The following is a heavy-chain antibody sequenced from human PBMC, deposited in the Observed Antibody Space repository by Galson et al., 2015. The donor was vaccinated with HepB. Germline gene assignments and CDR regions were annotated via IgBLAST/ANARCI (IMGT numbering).Heavy chain of an antibody. CDR1: GYTLTELS. CDR3: ATDPLLVSMITFGGVIVPRFDY. J-gene: IGHJ4*02. Sequence: SVKVYCKVSGYTLTELSMHWVRQAPGKGLEWMGGFDPEDGETIYARKFQGRVTMTEDTSTDTAYMELSSLRSEDTAVYYCATDPLLVSMITFGGVIVPRFDYWGQGTLVTVSS. CDR2: FDPEDGET. D-gene: IGHD3-16*02. V-gene: IGHV1-24*01.